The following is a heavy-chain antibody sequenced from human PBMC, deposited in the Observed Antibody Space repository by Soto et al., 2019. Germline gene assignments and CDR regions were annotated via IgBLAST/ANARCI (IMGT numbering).Heavy chain of an antibody. CDR1: EYSFTSYW. V-gene: IGHV5-51*01. J-gene: IGHJ5*02. Sequence: SGESLKISCKGSEYSFTSYWIGWVRQMPGKGLEWMGIIYPGDSDTRYSPSFQGQVTISADKSISTAYLQWSSLKASDTAMYYCARGSYDSSGYYPNWFDPWGQGTLVTVSS. CDR2: IYPGDSDT. CDR3: ARGSYDSSGYYPNWFDP. D-gene: IGHD3-22*01.